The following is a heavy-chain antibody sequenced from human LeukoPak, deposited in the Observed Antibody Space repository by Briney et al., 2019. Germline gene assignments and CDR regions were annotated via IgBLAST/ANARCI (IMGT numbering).Heavy chain of an antibody. D-gene: IGHD6-6*01. CDR1: GYTFTSYG. V-gene: IGHV1-8*03. J-gene: IGHJ4*02. CDR2: MNPNSGNT. Sequence: ASVKVSCKASGYTFTSYGISWVRQAPGQGLEWMGWMNPNSGNTGYAQKFQGRVTITRNTSISTAYMELSSLRSEDTAVYYCASASSSNFDYWGQGTLVTVSS. CDR3: ASASSSNFDY.